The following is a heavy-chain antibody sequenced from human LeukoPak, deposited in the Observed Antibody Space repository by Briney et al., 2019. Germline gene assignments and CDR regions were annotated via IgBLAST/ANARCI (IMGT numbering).Heavy chain of an antibody. D-gene: IGHD1-26*01. J-gene: IGHJ5*02. Sequence: GGSLRLSCAASGFTFSSYGMHWVRQAPGKGLEWVAVISYDGSNKYYADSVKGRFTISRDNSKNTLYLQMNSLRAEDTAVYYCAKDPSASGSYGWFDPWGQGTLVTVSS. CDR2: ISYDGSNK. CDR3: AKDPSASGSYGWFDP. V-gene: IGHV3-30*18. CDR1: GFTFSSYG.